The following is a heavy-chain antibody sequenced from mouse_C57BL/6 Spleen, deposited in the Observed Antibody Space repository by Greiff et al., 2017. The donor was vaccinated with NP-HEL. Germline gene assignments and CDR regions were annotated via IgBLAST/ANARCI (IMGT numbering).Heavy chain of an antibody. D-gene: IGHD2-1*01. CDR3: ARSGGNWAMDY. CDR2: IYPGGGYT. J-gene: IGHJ4*01. Sequence: LVESGAELVRPGTSVKMSCKASGYTFTNYWIGWAKQRPGHGLEWIGDIYPGGGYTNYNEKFKGKATLTADKSSSTAYMQFSSLTSEDSAIYYCARSGGNWAMDYWGQGTSVTVSS. CDR1: GYTFTNYW. V-gene: IGHV1-63*01.